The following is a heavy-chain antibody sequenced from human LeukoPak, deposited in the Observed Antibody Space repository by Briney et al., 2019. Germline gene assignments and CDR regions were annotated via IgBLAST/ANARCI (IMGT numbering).Heavy chain of an antibody. J-gene: IGHJ2*01. CDR2: ISSDSSYI. Sequence: PGGSLRLACAASGFTFSSYWMTWVRQAPGKGLEWVASISSDSSYIDYADSVKGRFTISRDSSKNTLYLQMSSLRDEDTAVYYCAKNNDYGGSYWYFDLWGRGTLVTVSS. CDR3: AKNNDYGGSYWYFDL. CDR1: GFTFSSYW. V-gene: IGHV3-21*01. D-gene: IGHD4-23*01.